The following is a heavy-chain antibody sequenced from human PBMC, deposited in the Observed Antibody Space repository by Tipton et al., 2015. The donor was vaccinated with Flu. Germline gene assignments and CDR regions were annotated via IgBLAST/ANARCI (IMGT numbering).Heavy chain of an antibody. Sequence: LRLSCTVSGGSISSYYWSWTRQPPGKGLEWIGYIYYNGNTNYNPSLKSRVTISVDTSKNQFSLKVSSVTAADTAVYYCARYGSYFEYWGQGTLVTVSS. CDR1: GGSISSYY. V-gene: IGHV4-59*01. J-gene: IGHJ4*02. D-gene: IGHD1-26*01. CDR3: ARYGSYFEY. CDR2: IYYNGNT.